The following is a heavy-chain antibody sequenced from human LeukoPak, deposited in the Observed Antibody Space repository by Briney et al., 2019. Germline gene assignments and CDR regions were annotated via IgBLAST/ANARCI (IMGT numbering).Heavy chain of an antibody. V-gene: IGHV1-69*13. J-gene: IGHJ4*02. CDR2: IIPIFGTA. Sequence: ASVKVSCKASGGTFSSYAISWVRQAPGQGLEWMGGIIPIFGTANYAQKFQGRVTITADESTSTAYMELSSLRSDDTAVYYCARENYYDGSGSPSASAPVDHWGQGTLVTVSS. CDR3: ARENYYDGSGSPSASAPVDH. D-gene: IGHD3-22*01. CDR1: GGTFSSYA.